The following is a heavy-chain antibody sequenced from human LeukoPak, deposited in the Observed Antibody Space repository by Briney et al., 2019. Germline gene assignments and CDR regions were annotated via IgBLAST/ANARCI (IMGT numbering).Heavy chain of an antibody. J-gene: IGHJ4*02. D-gene: IGHD4-17*01. CDR1: GFTVSSND. CDR2: IYSGGST. Sequence: PGGSLRLSCAASGFTVSSNDMSWVRQAPGKGLECIPVIYSGGSTDYADSVKGRLTISRDNSKNTLYLQMNSLRAEDTAVYYCARVVDHDYGDYYLDYWGQGTLVTVSS. CDR3: ARVVDHDYGDYYLDY. V-gene: IGHV3-53*01.